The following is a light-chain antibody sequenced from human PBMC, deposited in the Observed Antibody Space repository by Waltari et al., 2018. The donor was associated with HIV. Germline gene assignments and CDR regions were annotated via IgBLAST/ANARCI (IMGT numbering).Light chain of an antibody. CDR1: QSVSSSY. CDR2: GAS. V-gene: IGKV3-20*01. J-gene: IGKJ1*01. Sequence: EIVLTQSPGTLSLSPGERATLSCRASQSVSSSYLDWYQQKPGQAPRLLIYGASSRATGIPDRFSGSGSGTDFTLTISRLEPEDFAVYYCQQYGSSRETFGQGTKVEIK. CDR3: QQYGSSRET.